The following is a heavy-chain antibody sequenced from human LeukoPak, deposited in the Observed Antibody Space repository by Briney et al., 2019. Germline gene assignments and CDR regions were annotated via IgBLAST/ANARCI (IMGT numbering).Heavy chain of an antibody. CDR1: GYTFTSYY. CDR2: IIPILGIA. V-gene: IGHV1-69*04. J-gene: IGHJ3*02. D-gene: IGHD1-26*01. Sequence: SVKVSCKASGYTFTSYYMHWVRQAPGQGLEWMGRIIPILGIANYAQKFQGRVTITADKSTSTAYMELSSLRSEDTAVYYCARVGSAQQDAFDIWGQGTMVTVSS. CDR3: ARVGSAQQDAFDI.